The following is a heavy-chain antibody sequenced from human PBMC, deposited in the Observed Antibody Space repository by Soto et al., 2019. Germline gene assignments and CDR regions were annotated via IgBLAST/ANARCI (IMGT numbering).Heavy chain of an antibody. V-gene: IGHV4-39*01. CDR1: GGSISSSNYY. D-gene: IGHD4-17*01. J-gene: IGHJ4*02. CDR2: IYYSGRT. Sequence: QLQLQESGPGLVKPSETLSLTCTVSGGSISSSNYYWGWLRQPPGKVLEWIGSIYYSGRTYYNPSLKGRVTISVDPSKNQFSLKLSSVTAADTAVYYCARQYKLNGDYDIDYWGQGTLVTVSS. CDR3: ARQYKLNGDYDIDY.